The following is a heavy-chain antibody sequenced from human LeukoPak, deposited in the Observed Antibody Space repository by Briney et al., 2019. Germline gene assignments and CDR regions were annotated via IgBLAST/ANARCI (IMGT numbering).Heavy chain of an antibody. D-gene: IGHD1-26*01. J-gene: IGHJ4*02. CDR2: ISGSGRST. CDR3: AKSIVNSGTYIPFDY. CDR1: GFTYSNYA. V-gene: IGHV3-23*01. Sequence: GGSLRLSCAASGFTYSNYAMNWVRQAPGKGLEWVSVISGSGRSTYYADSVKGRFTISRDKSKNSLYLQMNSLRVEDTAIYYCAKSIVNSGTYIPFDYWGQGTLVTVSS.